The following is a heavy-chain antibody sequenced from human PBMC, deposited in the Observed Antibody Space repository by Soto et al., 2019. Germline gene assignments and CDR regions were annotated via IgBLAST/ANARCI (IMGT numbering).Heavy chain of an antibody. J-gene: IGHJ6*02. D-gene: IGHD6-25*01. CDR2: LTPIYPTT. V-gene: IGHV1-69*01. Sequence: QVQLVQSGAEVKKPGSSVKVSCKASGGTFSSYIITWVRQAPGQGLEWVGGLTPIYPTTHYAQKFQGTVTIRADGTATTACMEPSSLTSEHTAISFCARGPATTRRYGSYFYGLDVWGQGTRVTVSS. CDR1: GGTFSSYI. CDR3: ARGPATTRRYGSYFYGLDV.